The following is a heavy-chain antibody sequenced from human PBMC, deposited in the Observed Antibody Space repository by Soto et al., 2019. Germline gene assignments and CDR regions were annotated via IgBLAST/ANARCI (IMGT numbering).Heavy chain of an antibody. CDR1: GGSINNYY. CDR2: IYNDGGT. CDR3: ARGYCTGGRCRNFFDP. J-gene: IGHJ5*02. V-gene: IGHV4-59*01. D-gene: IGHD2-8*02. Sequence: QVQLQESGPGLVKPSETLSLTCTVSGGSINNYYWSWIRQPPGKQLQWIGYIYNDGGTTSNPSLHTRATISVDTSRNQFSLNLTSVTAADTAVYFCARGYCTGGRCRNFFDPWGQGTLVSVSS.